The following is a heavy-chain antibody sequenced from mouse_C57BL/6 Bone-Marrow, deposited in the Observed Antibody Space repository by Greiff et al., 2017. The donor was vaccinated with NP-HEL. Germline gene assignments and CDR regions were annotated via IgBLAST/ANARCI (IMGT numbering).Heavy chain of an antibody. D-gene: IGHD2-3*01. Sequence: VQLQQSGPVLVKPGASVKMSCKASGYTFTDYYMNWVKQSHGKSLEWIGVINPYNGGTSYNQKFKGKATLTVDKSSSTAYMELNSLTSEDSAVYYCARDGYFFAYWGKGTLVTVSA. CDR2: INPYNGGT. V-gene: IGHV1-19*01. CDR3: ARDGYFFAY. J-gene: IGHJ3*01. CDR1: GYTFTDYY.